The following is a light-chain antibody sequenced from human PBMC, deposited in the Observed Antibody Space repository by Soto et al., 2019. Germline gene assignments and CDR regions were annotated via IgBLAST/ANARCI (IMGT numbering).Light chain of an antibody. Sequence: QSALTQPPSASGSPGQSVTISCTGTSSDIGGYNSVSWYQQHPGKAPKLMIYEVNKRPSGVPDRFSGSKSGNTASLTVSGLQAEDEADYFCSSSAGSNNLVVFGGGTQLTVL. V-gene: IGLV2-8*01. CDR2: EVN. CDR3: SSSAGSNNLVV. CDR1: SSDIGGYNS. J-gene: IGLJ3*02.